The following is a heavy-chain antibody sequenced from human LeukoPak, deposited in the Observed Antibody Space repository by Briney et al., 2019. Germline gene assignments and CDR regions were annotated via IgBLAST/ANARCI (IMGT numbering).Heavy chain of an antibody. CDR2: ISYDGGNN. Sequence: GRSLRLSCAASGFIFSSYGMHWVRQAPGKGLEWVALISYDGGNNYYADSVKGRFTISRDKSKNTLYLQMNSLRAEDTAVYYCAKAGLDYYDSSGYPVYWGQGTLVTVSS. CDR1: GFIFSSYG. D-gene: IGHD3-22*01. CDR3: AKAGLDYYDSSGYPVY. J-gene: IGHJ4*02. V-gene: IGHV3-30*18.